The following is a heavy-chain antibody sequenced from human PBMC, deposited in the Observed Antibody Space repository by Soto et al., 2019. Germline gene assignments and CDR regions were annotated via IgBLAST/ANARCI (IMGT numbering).Heavy chain of an antibody. CDR2: ISTTNSYI. CDR1: GFRFSTYS. Sequence: EVQLVESGGGLVKPGGSLRLSCAASGFRFSTYSMNWVRQAPGKGLEWVASISTTNSYIYYADSVRGRFTISRDNAKNSLFLQMNSLRAEDTAVYYCTRDPVPDSSGYFPFDYWGQGNLVTVSS. J-gene: IGHJ4*02. CDR3: TRDPVPDSSGYFPFDY. D-gene: IGHD3-22*01. V-gene: IGHV3-21*01.